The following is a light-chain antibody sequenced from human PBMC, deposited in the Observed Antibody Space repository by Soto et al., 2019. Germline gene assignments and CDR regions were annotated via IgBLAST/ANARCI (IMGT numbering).Light chain of an antibody. CDR2: EGS. CDR3: CSYAGSSTYV. J-gene: IGLJ1*01. V-gene: IGLV2-23*01. CDR1: STDIGRYDY. Sequence: QSALTQPASVSGSPGQSITISCTGTSTDIGRYDYVSWYQLHPGKAPKLMVFEGSKRPSGVSDRFSGSKSGNTASLTISGLQAEDEADYYCCSYAGSSTYVFGTGTKLTVL.